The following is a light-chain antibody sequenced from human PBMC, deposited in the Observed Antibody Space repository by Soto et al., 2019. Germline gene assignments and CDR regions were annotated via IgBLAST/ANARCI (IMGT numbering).Light chain of an antibody. CDR1: TGPVTTGHY. CDR3: LLSYRGDYV. J-gene: IGLJ1*01. Sequence: QAVVTQEPSPTVSPGGKVILTCGSTTGPVTTGHYPYWFQQKPGQAPRPLVYDTANIFSWTPVRFSGSLVGGKAALTLSGAQPEDEAEYYCLLSYRGDYVFGPGTKATVL. CDR2: DTA. V-gene: IGLV7-46*01.